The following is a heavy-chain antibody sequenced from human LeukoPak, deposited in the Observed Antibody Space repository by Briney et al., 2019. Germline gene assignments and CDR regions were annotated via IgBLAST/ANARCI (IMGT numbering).Heavy chain of an antibody. CDR1: GFTLSSYA. D-gene: IGHD2-2*03. J-gene: IGHJ4*02. CDR2: ISGSGGST. Sequence: PGGSLRLSCAASGFTLSSYAMSWVRQAPGKGLEWVSAISGSGGSTYYADSVKGRFTISRDNSKNTLYLQMNSLRAEDTAVYYCAKPPGYCSSTSCADYWGQGTLVTVSS. CDR3: AKPPGYCSSTSCADY. V-gene: IGHV3-23*01.